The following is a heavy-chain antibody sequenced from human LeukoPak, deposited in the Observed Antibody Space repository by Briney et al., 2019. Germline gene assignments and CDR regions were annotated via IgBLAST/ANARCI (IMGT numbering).Heavy chain of an antibody. CDR2: ISGSGGST. CDR3: ARELVGPTAYDY. Sequence: GGSLRLSCAASGFTFSSYAMSWVRQAPGKGLEWVSAISGSGGSTYYADSVKGRFTISRDNSKNTLYLQMDSLRAEDTAVYYCARELVGPTAYDYWGQGTLVTVSS. CDR1: GFTFSSYA. V-gene: IGHV3-23*01. J-gene: IGHJ4*02. D-gene: IGHD1-26*01.